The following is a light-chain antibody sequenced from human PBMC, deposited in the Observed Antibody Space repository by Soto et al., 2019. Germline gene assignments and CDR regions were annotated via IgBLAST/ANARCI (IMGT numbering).Light chain of an antibody. J-gene: IGLJ1*01. V-gene: IGLV2-14*01. CDR3: SSYTSIITLYV. CDR1: SSDVGGYNY. CDR2: EVS. Sequence: QSVVTQPASVSGSPGQSITISCTGTSSDVGGYNYVSWYQQHPGKAPKLMIYEVSNRPSGVSNRFSGSKSGNTASLTISGLQAEDEADYYCSSYTSIITLYVFGSGTKVTVL.